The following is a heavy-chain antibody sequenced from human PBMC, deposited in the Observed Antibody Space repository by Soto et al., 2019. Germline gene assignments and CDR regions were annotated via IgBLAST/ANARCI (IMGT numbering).Heavy chain of an antibody. J-gene: IGHJ4*02. CDR2: ISSSSSTI. Sequence: GGSLRLSCAASGFTFSSYSMNWVRQAPGKGLEWVSYISSSSSTIYYADSVKGRFTISRDNAKNSLYLQMNSLRDEDTAVYYCARDQGYCSSTSCRQRSSGSDYWGQGTLVTVSS. CDR3: ARDQGYCSSTSCRQRSSGSDY. V-gene: IGHV3-48*02. CDR1: GFTFSSYS. D-gene: IGHD2-2*01.